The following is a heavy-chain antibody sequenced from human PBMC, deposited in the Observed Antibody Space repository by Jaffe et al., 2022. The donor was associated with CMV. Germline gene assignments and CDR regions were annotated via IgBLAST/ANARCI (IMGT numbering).Heavy chain of an antibody. CDR1: GYTFTSYD. J-gene: IGHJ6*02. D-gene: IGHD3-9*01. CDR3: AMHYSSGYFDWLPAGYYGMDV. Sequence: QVQLVQSGAEVKKPGASVKVSCKASGYTFTSYDINWVRQATGQGLEWMGWMNPNSGNTGYAQKFQGRVTMTRNTSISTAYMELSSLRSEDTAVYYCAMHYSSGYFDWLPAGYYGMDVWGQGTTVTVSS. V-gene: IGHV1-8*01. CDR2: MNPNSGNT.